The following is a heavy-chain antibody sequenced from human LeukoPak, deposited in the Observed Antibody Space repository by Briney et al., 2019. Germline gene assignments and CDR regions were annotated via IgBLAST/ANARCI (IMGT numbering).Heavy chain of an antibody. V-gene: IGHV4-34*01. D-gene: IGHD3-16*02. CDR3: ARHVCCYDYVWGSYRYTYYFDY. CDR2: INHSGST. CDR1: GGSFSGYY. Sequence: SETLSLTCAVYGGSFSGYYWSWIRQPSGKGLGWIGEINHSGSTNYNPSLKSRVTTSVDTSKNQFSLKLSSVTAADTAVYYCARHVCCYDYVWGSYRYTYYFDYWGQGTLVTVSS. J-gene: IGHJ4*02.